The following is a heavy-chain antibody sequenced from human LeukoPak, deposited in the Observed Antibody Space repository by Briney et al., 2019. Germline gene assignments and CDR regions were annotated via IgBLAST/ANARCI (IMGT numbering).Heavy chain of an antibody. D-gene: IGHD1-1*01. CDR3: AKNRGGTYKYYMDV. CDR2: VSGSGGAT. V-gene: IGHV3-23*01. Sequence: GGSLRLSCAASGFTFNNYAMSWVRQAPGRGLEWLSYVSGSGGATYYAASVKGRFTISRDNSKNTVYLQMGSLRAEDTAVYYCAKNRGGTYKYYMDVWGNGTTVTASS. J-gene: IGHJ6*03. CDR1: GFTFNNYA.